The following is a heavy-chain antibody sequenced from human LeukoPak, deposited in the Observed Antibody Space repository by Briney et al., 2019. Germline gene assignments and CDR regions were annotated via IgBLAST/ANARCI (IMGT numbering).Heavy chain of an antibody. CDR1: GYSISSGYY. D-gene: IGHD6-13*01. Sequence: PSETLSLTCAVSGYSISSGYYWGWIRQHPGKGLEWIGSIYHSGSTYYNPSLKSRVTISVDTSKNQFSLKLSSVTAADTAVYYCASLKYSSSWYDAFDICGQGTMVTVSS. CDR3: ASLKYSSSWYDAFDI. J-gene: IGHJ3*02. CDR2: IYHSGST. V-gene: IGHV4-38-2*01.